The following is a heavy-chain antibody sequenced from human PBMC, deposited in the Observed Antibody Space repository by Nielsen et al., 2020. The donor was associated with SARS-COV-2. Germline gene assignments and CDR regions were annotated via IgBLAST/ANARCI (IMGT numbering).Heavy chain of an antibody. CDR2: ISAYNGNT. Sequence: ASVKVSCKASGYTFTGYYMHWVRQAPGQGLEWMGWISAYNGNTNYAQKLQGRVTMTTDTSTSTAYMELRSLRSDDTAVYYCARKGDYDYVWGSYRPVNWFDPWGQGTLVTVSS. CDR3: ARKGDYDYVWGSYRPVNWFDP. D-gene: IGHD3-16*02. CDR1: GYTFTGYY. V-gene: IGHV1-18*04. J-gene: IGHJ5*02.